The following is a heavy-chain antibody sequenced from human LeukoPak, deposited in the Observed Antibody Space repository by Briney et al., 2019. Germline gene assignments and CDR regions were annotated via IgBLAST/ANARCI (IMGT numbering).Heavy chain of an antibody. CDR3: ARNYYDFWSGYSSNWFDP. J-gene: IGHJ5*02. CDR2: INHSGST. D-gene: IGHD3-3*01. V-gene: IGHV4-34*01. CDR1: GGSYSGDY. Sequence: PSETLSLTCAVYGGSYSGDYWSWIRQPPGKGLEWIGEINHSGSTYYNPSLKSRVTISVDTSKNQFSLKLSSVTAADTAVYYCARNYYDFWSGYSSNWFDPWGQGTLVTVSS.